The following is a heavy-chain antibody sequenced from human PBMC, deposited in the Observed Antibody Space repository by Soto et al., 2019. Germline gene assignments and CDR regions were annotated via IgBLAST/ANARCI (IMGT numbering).Heavy chain of an antibody. J-gene: IGHJ5*02. CDR2: IIPIIGII. CDR3: AGDPDSHYNDSHASSYP. D-gene: IGHD4-4*01. Sequence: QVQLVQSGAEVKKPGSSVKVSCKASGGTFSTYTITWVRQAPGQGLEWMGRIIPIIGIINYAQKFQGRVTISVDTVTGTAYMELTGLRADDTAVYYCAGDPDSHYNDSHASSYPWGQGTLVTVSS. CDR1: GGTFSTYT. V-gene: IGHV1-69*08.